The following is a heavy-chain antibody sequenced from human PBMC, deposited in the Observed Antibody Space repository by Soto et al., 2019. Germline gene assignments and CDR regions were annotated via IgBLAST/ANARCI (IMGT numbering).Heavy chain of an antibody. D-gene: IGHD6-13*01. CDR2: ISADNGHT. Sequence: QVQLVQSGAEVKKPGASVKVSCKASGYTFTSYGISWVRQAPGQGLEWMGWISADNGHTNYAQKLQSRVTMTTDTSTRTAYLELRSLRSDDTAVYGCARDTRRVIAAACPGSWGQGTLVTVS. CDR3: ARDTRRVIAAACPGS. V-gene: IGHV1-18*01. CDR1: GYTFTSYG. J-gene: IGHJ5*02.